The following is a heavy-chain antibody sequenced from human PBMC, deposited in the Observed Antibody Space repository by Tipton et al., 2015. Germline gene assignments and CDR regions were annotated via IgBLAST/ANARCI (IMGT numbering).Heavy chain of an antibody. CDR1: GGSISSAGYY. CDR2: IYYSGST. J-gene: IGHJ4*02. Sequence: TLSLTCTVSGGSISSAGYYWTWIRQHPRKGLEWIGYIYYSGSTYYNPSLKSRVTISLDTSINQFSLKLSSVTAADTAVYFCAGMYSSSSGIDYWGQGTLVTVSS. CDR3: AGMYSSSSGIDY. V-gene: IGHV4-31*03. D-gene: IGHD6-6*01.